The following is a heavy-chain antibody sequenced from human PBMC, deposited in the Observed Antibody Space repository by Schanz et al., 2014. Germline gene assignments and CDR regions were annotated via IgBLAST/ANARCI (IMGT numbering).Heavy chain of an antibody. V-gene: IGHV3-23*01. CDR1: GFTFSSYA. CDR3: AKGRFGELSAFDI. D-gene: IGHD3-10*01. J-gene: IGHJ3*02. CDR2: MNESHSTI. Sequence: EVQLLESGGGLVQPGGSLRLSCAASGFTFSSYAVSWVRQAPGKGLEWVSAMNESHSTIYYADSVKGRFTISRDNSKNTLYLQMNSLRAEDTAVYYCAKGRFGELSAFDIWGQGTMVTVSS.